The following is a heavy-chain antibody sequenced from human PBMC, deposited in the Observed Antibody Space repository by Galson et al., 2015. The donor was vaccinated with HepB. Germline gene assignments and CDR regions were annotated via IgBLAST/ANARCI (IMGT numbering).Heavy chain of an antibody. V-gene: IGHV4-31*03. D-gene: IGHD4-17*01. J-gene: IGHJ4*02. CDR2: IYYSGST. CDR1: GGSISSGGYY. CDR3: ARMVYGDAYYFDY. Sequence: SLTCTVSGGSISSGGYYWSWIRQHPGKGQEWIGYIYYSGSTYYNPSLKSRVTISVDTSKNQFSLKLSSVTAADTAVYYCARMVYGDAYYFDYWGQGTLVTVSS.